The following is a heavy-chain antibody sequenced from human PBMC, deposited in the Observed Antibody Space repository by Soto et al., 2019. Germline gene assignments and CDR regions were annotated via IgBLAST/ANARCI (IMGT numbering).Heavy chain of an antibody. D-gene: IGHD2-2*01. V-gene: IGHV1-18*01. CDR1: GYTFTSYG. CDR2: ISAYNGNT. CDR3: ARDRVGRDIVVVTAAMRD. J-gene: IGHJ1*01. Sequence: ASVKVSCKASGYTFTSYGISWVRQAPGQGLEWMGWISAYNGNTNYAQKLQGRVTMTTDTSTSTAYMELRSLRSDDTAAYYCARDRVGRDIVVVTAAMRDWGEGTLVTVSS.